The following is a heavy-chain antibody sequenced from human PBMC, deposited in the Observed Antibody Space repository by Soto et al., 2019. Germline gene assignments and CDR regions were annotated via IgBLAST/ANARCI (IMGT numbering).Heavy chain of an antibody. CDR1: GFPFSSSG. CDR3: AKASGAGTTWGMDV. CDR2: ISYDGSDK. Sequence: GSLRLSCRASGFPFSSSGMHWVRQAPAKGLEWVAIISYDGSDKYYADSVKGRFTISRDNSKNTLYLQMNSLRAEDTAVYYCAKASGAGTTWGMDVWGKGTTVTVSS. J-gene: IGHJ6*03. D-gene: IGHD1-7*01. V-gene: IGHV3-30*18.